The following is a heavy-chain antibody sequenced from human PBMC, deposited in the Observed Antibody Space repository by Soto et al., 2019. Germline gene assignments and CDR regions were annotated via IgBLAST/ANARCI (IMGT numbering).Heavy chain of an antibody. CDR3: AREAYGDYVIGWFDP. CDR1: GFTFSSYG. D-gene: IGHD4-17*01. CDR2: IWYDGSNK. Sequence: GGSLRLSCAASGFTFSSYGMHWVRQAPGKGLEWVAVIWYDGSNKYYADSVKGRFTISRDNSKNTLYLQMNSLRAEDTAVYYCAREAYGDYVIGWFDPWGQGTLVTVSS. J-gene: IGHJ5*02. V-gene: IGHV3-33*08.